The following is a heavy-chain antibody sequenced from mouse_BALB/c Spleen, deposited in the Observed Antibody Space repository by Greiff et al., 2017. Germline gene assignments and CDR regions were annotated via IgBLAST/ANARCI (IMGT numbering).Heavy chain of an antibody. CDR2: ISTYYGDA. D-gene: IGHD2-1*01. V-gene: IGHV1S137*01. CDR3: ARGYGYGNYEGDY. J-gene: IGHJ4*01. Sequence: VQLQQSGAELVRPGVSVKISCKGSGYTFTDYAMHWVKQSHAKSLEWIGVISTYYGDASYNQKFKGKATMTVDKSSSTAYMELARLTSEDSAIYYCARGYGYGNYEGDYWGQGTSVTVSS. CDR1: GYTFTDYA.